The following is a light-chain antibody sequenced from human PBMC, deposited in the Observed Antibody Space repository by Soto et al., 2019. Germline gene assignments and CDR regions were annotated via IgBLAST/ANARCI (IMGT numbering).Light chain of an antibody. CDR1: SSDVGSYNL. CDR3: CSYADSRTFV. J-gene: IGLJ1*01. CDR2: EGS. V-gene: IGLV2-23*03. Sequence: LTQPASVSGSPGQSITISCTGTSSDVGSYNLVSWYQQHPGKAPKLMIYEGSKRPSGVSNRFSGSKSGNTASLTISGLQAEDEADYYCCSYADSRTFVFGSGTKVTVL.